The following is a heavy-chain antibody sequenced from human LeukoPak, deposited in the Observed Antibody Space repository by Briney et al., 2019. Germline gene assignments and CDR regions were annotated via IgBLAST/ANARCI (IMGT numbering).Heavy chain of an antibody. CDR2: ITSSSSYK. J-gene: IGHJ4*02. V-gene: IGHV3-21*01. D-gene: IGHD2-2*01. CDR3: SREHALGDF. CDR1: GFTFSSYS. Sequence: GGSLRLSCAASGFTFSSYSMNWVRQAPGKGLEWVSSITSSSSYKYYADSVKGRFTISRDNAKNSLYLQMNSLRAEGTAVYYCSREHALGDFWGQGSLVTVSS.